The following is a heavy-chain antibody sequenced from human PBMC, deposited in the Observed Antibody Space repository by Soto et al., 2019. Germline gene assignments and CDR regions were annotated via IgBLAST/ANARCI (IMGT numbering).Heavy chain of an antibody. V-gene: IGHV3-21*01. CDR3: ARGKGMDV. J-gene: IGHJ6*02. Sequence: GGSLRHSCVAAGFSFSNYSMNWVRQAPGKGLEWVSSISSGSSYIYYADSVKGRFTISRDNAKNSLYLQMNSLRAEDTAVYYCARGKGMDVWGQGSTVTVSS. CDR1: GFSFSNYS. CDR2: ISSGSSYI.